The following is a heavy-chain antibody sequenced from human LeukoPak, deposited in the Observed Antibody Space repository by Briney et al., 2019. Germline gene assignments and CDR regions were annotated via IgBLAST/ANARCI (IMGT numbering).Heavy chain of an antibody. CDR3: ASAGVWCGEGTSDY. CDR1: GGSFSGYY. V-gene: IGHV4-34*01. J-gene: IGHJ4*02. D-gene: IGHD3-10*01. Sequence: SETLSLTCAVYGGSFSGYYWSWIRQPPGKGLEWIGEINHSGSTNYNPSLKSRVTISVDTSKNQFSLKLSSVTAADTAVYYCASAGVWCGEGTSDYWGQGTLVTVSS. CDR2: INHSGST.